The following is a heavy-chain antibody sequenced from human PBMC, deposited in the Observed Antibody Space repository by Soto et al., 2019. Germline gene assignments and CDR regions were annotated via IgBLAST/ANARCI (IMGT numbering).Heavy chain of an antibody. J-gene: IGHJ5*02. CDR1: GGSFSGYY. V-gene: IGHV4-34*01. Sequence: QVQLQQWGAGLLKPSETLSLTCAVYGGSFSGYYWSWIRQPPGKGLEWIREINHSGSTNYNPSLKSRVTISVDTSKNQFSLKLSSVTAADTAVYYCARGLDYGGNRNWFDPWGQGTLVTVSS. CDR2: INHSGST. CDR3: ARGLDYGGNRNWFDP. D-gene: IGHD4-17*01.